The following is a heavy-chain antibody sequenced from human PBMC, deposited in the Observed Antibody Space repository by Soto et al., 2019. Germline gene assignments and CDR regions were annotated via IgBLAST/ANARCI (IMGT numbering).Heavy chain of an antibody. V-gene: IGHV4-59*01. D-gene: IGHD5-12*01. CDR3: ARDIGSLDNNWFDP. Sequence: SETLSLTCTVSGGSISSYYWSWIRQPPGKGLEWIGYIYYSGSTNYNPSLKSRVTISVDTSKNQFSLKLSSVTAADTAVYYCARDIGSLDNNWFDPWGQGTLVTVSS. CDR1: GGSISSYY. J-gene: IGHJ5*02. CDR2: IYYSGST.